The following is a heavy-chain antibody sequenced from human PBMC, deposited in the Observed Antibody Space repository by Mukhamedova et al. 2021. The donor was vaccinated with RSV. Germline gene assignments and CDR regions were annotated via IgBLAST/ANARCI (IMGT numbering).Heavy chain of an antibody. CDR2: INPSGGST. J-gene: IGHJ6*02. V-gene: IGHV1-46*01. Sequence: GIINPSGGSTSYAQKFQGRVTMTRDTSTSTVYMELSSLRSEDTAVYYCARGSIVVVPAANDGMDVWGQGITVTVSS. D-gene: IGHD2-2*01. CDR3: ARGSIVVVPAANDGMDV.